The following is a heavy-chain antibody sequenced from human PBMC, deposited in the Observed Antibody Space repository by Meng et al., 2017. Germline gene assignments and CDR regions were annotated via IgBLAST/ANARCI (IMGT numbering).Heavy chain of an antibody. CDR2: INTNTGKP. J-gene: IGHJ5*02. CDR1: LYTFTSYA. D-gene: IGHD2-15*01. V-gene: IGHV7-4-1*02. CDR3: ASNIGYCSGGSCPSVLT. Sequence: SVTVSCLGSLYTFTSYAMNWVRQAPGQGLEWMGWINTNTGKPSYAQGFTGRFVFSLDTSVSTAYLQISSLKAEDTAVYYCASNIGYCSGGSCPSVLTWGQGTLVTVSS.